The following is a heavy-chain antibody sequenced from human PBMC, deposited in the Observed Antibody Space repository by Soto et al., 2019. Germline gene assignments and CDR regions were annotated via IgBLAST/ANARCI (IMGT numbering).Heavy chain of an antibody. Sequence: SETLSLTCTVSGGSISSSYWSWIRQPPGKGLEWIGYIYYSGSTNYNPSLKSRVTISVDTSKNQFSLKLSSVTAADTAVYYCARDYCGGDCYGGDAFDIWGQGTMVIVSS. CDR3: ARDYCGGDCYGGDAFDI. V-gene: IGHV4-59*01. CDR2: IYYSGST. D-gene: IGHD2-21*02. J-gene: IGHJ3*02. CDR1: GGSISSSY.